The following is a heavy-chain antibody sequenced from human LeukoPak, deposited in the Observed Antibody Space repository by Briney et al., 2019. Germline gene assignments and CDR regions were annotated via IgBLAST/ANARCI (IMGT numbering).Heavy chain of an antibody. J-gene: IGHJ4*02. V-gene: IGHV3-49*04. CDR2: IRSKAYGGTT. CDR3: TRLPDYYDSSGYPYY. Sequence: GGSLRLSCTASGFTFGDYAMSWVRQAPGKGLEWVGFIRSKAYGGTTEYAASVKGRFTISRDDSKSIAYLQMNSLKTEDTAVYYCTRLPDYYDSSGYPYYWGQGTLVTVSS. D-gene: IGHD3-22*01. CDR1: GFTFGDYA.